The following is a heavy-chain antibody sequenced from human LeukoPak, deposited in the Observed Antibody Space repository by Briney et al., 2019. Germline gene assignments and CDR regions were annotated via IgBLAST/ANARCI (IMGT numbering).Heavy chain of an antibody. J-gene: IGHJ4*02. CDR1: GGSISSSGYY. Sequence: SEALSLTCTVSGGSISSSGYYWGWLRQPPGKGLEWIASIHYSGSTHYNPSLKSRVTISVDTSKNQFSLKLSSVTAADMAVYYCARSKQRVPFDYWGQGTLVTVSS. D-gene: IGHD6-13*01. CDR3: ARSKQRVPFDY. CDR2: IHYSGST. V-gene: IGHV4-39*07.